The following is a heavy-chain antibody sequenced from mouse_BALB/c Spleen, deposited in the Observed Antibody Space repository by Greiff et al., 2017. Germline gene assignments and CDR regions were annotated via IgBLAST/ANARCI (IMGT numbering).Heavy chain of an antibody. D-gene: IGHD2-10*02. V-gene: IGHV5-12-2*01. CDR1: GFTFSSYT. CDR3: ARHKYGNYVGAMDY. Sequence: EVKLMESRGGLVQPGGSLKLSCAASGFTFSSYTMSWVRQTPEKRLEWVAYISNGGGSTYYPDTVKGRFTISRDNAKNTLYLQMSSLKSEDTAMYYCARHKYGNYVGAMDYWGQGTSVTVSS. CDR2: ISNGGGST. J-gene: IGHJ4*01.